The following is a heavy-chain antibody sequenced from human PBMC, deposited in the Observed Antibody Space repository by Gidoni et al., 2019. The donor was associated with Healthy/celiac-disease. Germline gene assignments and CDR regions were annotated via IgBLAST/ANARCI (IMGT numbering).Heavy chain of an antibody. V-gene: IGHV3-9*01. D-gene: IGHD5-18*01. Sequence: EVQLVESGGGLVQPGRSLRLSCAASGFTFDDYAMHWVRQAPGKGLEWVSGISWNSGSIGYADSVKGRFTISRDNAKNSLYLQMNSLRAEDTALYYCAKDLNGGYSYGGADVWGQGTTVTVSS. J-gene: IGHJ6*02. CDR1: GFTFDDYA. CDR3: AKDLNGGYSYGGADV. CDR2: ISWNSGSI.